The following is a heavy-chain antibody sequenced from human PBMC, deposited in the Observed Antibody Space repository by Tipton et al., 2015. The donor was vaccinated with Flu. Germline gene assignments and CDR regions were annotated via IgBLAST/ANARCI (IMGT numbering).Heavy chain of an antibody. CDR1: GGSFSGYY. CDR3: ARSLTYYYDSSGYAFDI. V-gene: IGHV4-34*01. D-gene: IGHD3-22*01. Sequence: TLSLTCAVYGGSFSGYYCSWIRQPPGKGLEWIGEINQSGSTNYNPSLKSRVTISVDTSKNQFSLKLSSVTAADTAVYYCARSLTYYYDSSGYAFDIWGQGTVVTVSS. CDR2: INQSGST. J-gene: IGHJ3*02.